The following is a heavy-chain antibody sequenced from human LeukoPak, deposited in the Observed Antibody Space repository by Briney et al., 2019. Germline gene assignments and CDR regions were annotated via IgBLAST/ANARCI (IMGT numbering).Heavy chain of an antibody. CDR2: ISGSGGST. CDR3: AKEQWIQLPPEFDY. CDR1: GFTISSYA. D-gene: IGHD5-18*01. Sequence: HPGGSLRLSCAASGFTISSYAMCWVRNAPGKGLEWVSAISGSGGSTYYADSVQGRFTISRDNSKYTLNLQMNSLRAEDTAVYSCAKEQWIQLPPEFDYWGQGALVTVSS. J-gene: IGHJ4*02. V-gene: IGHV3-23*01.